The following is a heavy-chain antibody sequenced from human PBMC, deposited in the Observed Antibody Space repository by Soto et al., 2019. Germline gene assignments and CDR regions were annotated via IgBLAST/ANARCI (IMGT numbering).Heavy chain of an antibody. Sequence: EVQLLESGGGLVQPGGSLRLSCAASGITFSNYAMYWVRLAPGKGLEWVSTIVSSGGVTYYAGSVKGRFTISRDNSKSTVYLQMDSLGDEDTAVYFCASTFPLRYGDPSGFDYWGQGTLVAVSS. D-gene: IGHD4-17*01. CDR3: ASTFPLRYGDPSGFDY. CDR2: IVSSGGVT. CDR1: GITFSNYA. V-gene: IGHV3-23*01. J-gene: IGHJ4*02.